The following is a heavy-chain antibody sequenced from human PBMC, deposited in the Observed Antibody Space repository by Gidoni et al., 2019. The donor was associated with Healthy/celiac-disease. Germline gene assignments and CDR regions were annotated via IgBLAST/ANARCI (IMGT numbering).Heavy chain of an antibody. CDR2: IYYSGST. V-gene: IGHV4-59*01. Sequence: QVQLQDSVPGLVEPSETLSLPCTVAGASIRSYYWRWIRQPPGKGLELIVCIYYSGSTHYTPSLKRRVTISVDTSKNQFSLKLSSVTAADTAGYYCARDRGRGLRGPNWFYPWGQGTLVTVSS. CDR1: GASIRSYY. CDR3: ARDRGRGLRGPNWFYP. J-gene: IGHJ5*02. D-gene: IGHD3-10*01.